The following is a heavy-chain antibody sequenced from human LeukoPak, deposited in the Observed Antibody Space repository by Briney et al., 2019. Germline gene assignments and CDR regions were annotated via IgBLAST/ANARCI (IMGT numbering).Heavy chain of an antibody. CDR1: GFTFSNHG. Sequence: PGGSLRLSCAASGFTFSNHGMNWVRQAPGKGLEWVSGISPSGDITYYADSVKGRFTISRDNSKNTLYLQMNSLRAEDTAVYYCAKEIQLWSHWGQGTLVTVSS. D-gene: IGHD5-18*01. J-gene: IGHJ4*02. V-gene: IGHV3-23*01. CDR3: AKEIQLWSH. CDR2: ISPSGDIT.